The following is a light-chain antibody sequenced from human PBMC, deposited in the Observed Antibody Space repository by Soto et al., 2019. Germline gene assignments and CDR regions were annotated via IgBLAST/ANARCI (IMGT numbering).Light chain of an antibody. CDR3: PQYSNWPS. J-gene: IGKJ1*01. V-gene: IGKV3-15*01. CDR2: GAS. Sequence: MTHCPATRSVSPWERATLSCRASRGIGSNLAWYQHKPGQAPRLLIYGASTRATGIPVRFSGSWSGTEFTLTISSLQSEDFAVYYCPQYSNWPSFGQGTKVDIK. CDR1: RGIGSN.